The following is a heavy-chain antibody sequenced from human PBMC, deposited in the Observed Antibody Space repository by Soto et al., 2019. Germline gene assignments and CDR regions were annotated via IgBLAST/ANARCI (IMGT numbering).Heavy chain of an antibody. J-gene: IGHJ4*02. CDR1: GGTFKSYV. CDR2: IIPIFGTA. V-gene: IGHV1-69*13. Sequence: SVKVSCKASGGTFKSYVFSWVRQAPGQGLEWMGGIIPIFGTANYAQKFQGRVTITADESTSTAYMELSSLRSEDTAVYYCARDYDSSSWYYFDYWGQGTLVTVSS. CDR3: ARDYDSSSWYYFDY. D-gene: IGHD6-13*01.